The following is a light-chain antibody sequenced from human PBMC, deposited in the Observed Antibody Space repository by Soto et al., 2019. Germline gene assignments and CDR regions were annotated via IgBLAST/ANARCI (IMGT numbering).Light chain of an antibody. Sequence: EIALTQSPGTLSLSPGERATLSCRASQSVSSIYLAWYQQKPGQAPRLLIYGASDRATGIPDRFSGSGSGTDFTLTISRLEPEDFAVYYCQQYGTPPWTFGQGTKVEI. CDR3: QQYGTPPWT. J-gene: IGKJ1*01. V-gene: IGKV3-20*01. CDR1: QSVSSIY. CDR2: GAS.